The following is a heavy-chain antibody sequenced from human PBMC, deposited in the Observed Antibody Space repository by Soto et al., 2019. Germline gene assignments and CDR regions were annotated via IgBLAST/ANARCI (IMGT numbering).Heavy chain of an antibody. CDR3: ASRTRYYYYYGMDV. J-gene: IGHJ6*02. V-gene: IGHV4-39*01. CDR2: IYYSGST. CDR1: GGSISSSSYY. Sequence: SETLSLTCTVSGGSISSSSYYWGWIRQPPGKGLEWIGSIYYSGSTYYNPSLKSRVTISVDTSKNQFSLKLSFVTAADTAVYYCASRTRYYYYYGMDVWGQGTTVTVSS.